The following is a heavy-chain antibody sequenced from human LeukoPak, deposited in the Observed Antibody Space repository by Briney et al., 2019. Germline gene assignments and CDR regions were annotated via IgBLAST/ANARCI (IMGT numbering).Heavy chain of an antibody. V-gene: IGHV3-33*01. CDR3: ARDRGYYYDSSGYLHMDV. D-gene: IGHD3-22*01. Sequence: PGRSLRLSCAASGFTFSSYGMHWVRQAPGKGLEWVAVIWYDGSNKYYADSVKGRFTISRDNSKNMLYLQMNSLRAEDTAVYYCARDRGYYYDSSGYLHMDVWGQGTTVTVSS. CDR2: IWYDGSNK. CDR1: GFTFSSYG. J-gene: IGHJ6*02.